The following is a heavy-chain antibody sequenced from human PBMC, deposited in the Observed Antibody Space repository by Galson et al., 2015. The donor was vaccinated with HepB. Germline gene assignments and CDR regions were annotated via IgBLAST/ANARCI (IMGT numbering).Heavy chain of an antibody. V-gene: IGHV3-23*01. D-gene: IGHD4-23*01. CDR3: AKEQTKTTVALFDAFDI. Sequence: SLRLSCAASGFTFSSYAMSWVRQAPGKGLEWVSAISGSGGSTYYADSVKGRFTISRDNSKNTLYLQMNSLRAEDTAVYYCAKEQTKTTVALFDAFDIWGQGTMVTVSS. CDR2: ISGSGGST. CDR1: GFTFSSYA. J-gene: IGHJ3*02.